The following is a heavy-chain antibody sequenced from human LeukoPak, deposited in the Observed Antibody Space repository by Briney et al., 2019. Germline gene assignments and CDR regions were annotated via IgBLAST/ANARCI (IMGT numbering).Heavy chain of an antibody. J-gene: IGHJ4*02. CDR2: ISSSSSYI. CDR3: ASHYTKDSPFDY. D-gene: IGHD2-2*02. Sequence: GGSLRLSCAASGFTFSSYSMNWVRQAPGKGLEWVSSISSSSSYIYYADSVKGRFTISRDNAKNSLYLQMNSPRAENTAVYYCASHYTKDSPFDYWGQGTLVTVSS. V-gene: IGHV3-21*01. CDR1: GFTFSSYS.